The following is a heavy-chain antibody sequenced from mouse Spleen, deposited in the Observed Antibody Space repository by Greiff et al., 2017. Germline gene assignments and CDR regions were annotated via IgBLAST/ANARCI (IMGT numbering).Heavy chain of an antibody. Sequence: EVKLVESGGGLVKPGGSLKLSYAASGFTFSSYAMSWVRQTPEKRLEWVATISDGGSYTYYPDNVKGRFTISRDNAKNNLYLQMSHLKSEDTAMYYCARDQAGAWFAYWGQGTLVTVSA. CDR1: GFTFSSYA. CDR2: ISDGGSYT. J-gene: IGHJ3*01. D-gene: IGHD3-2*02. CDR3: ARDQAGAWFAY. V-gene: IGHV5-4*01.